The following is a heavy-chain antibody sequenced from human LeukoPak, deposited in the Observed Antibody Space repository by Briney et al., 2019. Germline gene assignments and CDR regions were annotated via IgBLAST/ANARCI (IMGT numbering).Heavy chain of an antibody. CDR2: IYTSGST. Sequence: PSETLSLTCTVSGGSISSYYWSWIRQPAGKGLEWIGRIYTSGSTNYNPSLKSRVTMSVDTSKNQFSLKLSSVTAADTAVYYCASGTLSGYSGYDSDYWGQGTLVTVSS. V-gene: IGHV4-4*07. J-gene: IGHJ4*02. CDR3: ASGTLSGYSGYDSDY. D-gene: IGHD5-12*01. CDR1: GGSISSYY.